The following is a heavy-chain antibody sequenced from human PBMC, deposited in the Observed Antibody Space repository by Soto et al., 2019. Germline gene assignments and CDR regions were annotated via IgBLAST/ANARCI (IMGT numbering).Heavy chain of an antibody. Sequence: QVQLVQSGAEVKKPGASVKVSCKASGYTFTSYGISWVRQDPGQGLEWMGWIRAYNGNTNYAQKLQGRVTMTTDTPPRTAYMGLRSLRSDDTAVYYCARDLPAEDYWGQGTLVTVSS. J-gene: IGHJ4*02. CDR3: ARDLPAEDY. CDR2: IRAYNGNT. CDR1: GYTFTSYG. V-gene: IGHV1-18*01.